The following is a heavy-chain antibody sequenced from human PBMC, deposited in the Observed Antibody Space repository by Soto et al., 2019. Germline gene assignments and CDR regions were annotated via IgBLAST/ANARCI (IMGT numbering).Heavy chain of an antibody. D-gene: IGHD2-8*01. Sequence: GGSLRLSCAASGFTFSSYGMHWVRQAPGKGLEWVAVIWYDGSNKYYADSVKGRFTISRDNSKNTLYLQMNSLRAEDTAVYYCARDKLMDYYSYGMDVWGQGTTVTVSS. CDR2: IWYDGSNK. CDR3: ARDKLMDYYSYGMDV. V-gene: IGHV3-33*01. CDR1: GFTFSSYG. J-gene: IGHJ6*02.